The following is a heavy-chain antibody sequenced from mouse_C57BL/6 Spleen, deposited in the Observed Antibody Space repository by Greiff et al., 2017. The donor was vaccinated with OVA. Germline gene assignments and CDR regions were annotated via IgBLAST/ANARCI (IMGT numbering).Heavy chain of an antibody. J-gene: IGHJ2*01. D-gene: IGHD2-3*01. CDR2: INPNSGST. CDR3: ARSSIPYYFDY. V-gene: IGHV1-64*01. CDR1: GYTFTSYW. Sequence: VQLQQPGAELVKPGASVKLSCTASGYTFTSYWMHWVKQRPGQGLEWIGMINPNSGSTNYHEKFKSKATLTVDKSSSTAYMQLISLTSEDSAVYYCARSSIPYYFDYWGQGTTLTVSS.